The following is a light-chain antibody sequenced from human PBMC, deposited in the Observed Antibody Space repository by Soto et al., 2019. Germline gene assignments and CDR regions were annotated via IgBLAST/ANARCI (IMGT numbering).Light chain of an antibody. Sequence: EIVLTQSPGTLSLSPGERATLSCRASQSVSSTYIAWYQQNPGRAPRLLICGASSRATGVPDRFSGSGSVTDFALTISRLEPEDLALYFCQQYGRSPPFTFGQGTKVEIK. CDR3: QQYGRSPPFT. V-gene: IGKV3-20*01. J-gene: IGKJ2*01. CDR1: QSVSSTY. CDR2: GAS.